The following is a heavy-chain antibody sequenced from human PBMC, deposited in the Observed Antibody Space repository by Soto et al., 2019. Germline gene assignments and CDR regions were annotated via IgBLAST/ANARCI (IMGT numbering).Heavy chain of an antibody. CDR3: ATSIAAAPDAFDI. D-gene: IGHD6-13*01. V-gene: IGHV1-69*02. CDR2: IIPILGIA. CDR1: GGTFSSYT. J-gene: IGHJ3*02. Sequence: ASVKLSCKASGGTFSSYTISWVRQAPGQGLEWMGRIIPILGIANYAQKFQGRVTITADKSTSTAYMELSSLRSEDTAVYYCATSIAAAPDAFDIWGQGTMVTVSS.